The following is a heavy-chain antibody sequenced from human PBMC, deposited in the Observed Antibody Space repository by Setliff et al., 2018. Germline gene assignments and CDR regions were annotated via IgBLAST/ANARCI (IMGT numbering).Heavy chain of an antibody. CDR3: ARVRGDFLADSYQPLDL. CDR1: GFTFNNYA. J-gene: IGHJ5*02. V-gene: IGHV3-23*01. D-gene: IGHD3-9*01. Sequence: GGSLRLSCAASGFTFNNYAMIWVRQAPGKGLEWVSAISGSGGSTYYADSVKGRFTISKDNARNTLSLQMNSLRPDDAAVYYCARVRGDFLADSYQPLDLWGQGALVTVSS. CDR2: ISGSGGST.